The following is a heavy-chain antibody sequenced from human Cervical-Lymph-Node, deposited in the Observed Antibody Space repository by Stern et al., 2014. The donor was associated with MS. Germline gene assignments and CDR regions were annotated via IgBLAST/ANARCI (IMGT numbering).Heavy chain of an antibody. CDR3: TTDQGYSFGYTKLDY. J-gene: IGHJ4*02. CDR1: GRTFTDAW. D-gene: IGHD5-18*01. CDR2: IKRKVDGETT. Sequence: EVQLVESGGGLVKPGESLRLSCAISGRTFTDAWLSWVRQVPGQGLEWVGRIKRKVDGETTDYAAPVKGRFTISRDDSKKTLYLQMNSLKTEDTAVYYCTTDQGYSFGYTKLDYWGQGSLVTVSS. V-gene: IGHV3-15*01.